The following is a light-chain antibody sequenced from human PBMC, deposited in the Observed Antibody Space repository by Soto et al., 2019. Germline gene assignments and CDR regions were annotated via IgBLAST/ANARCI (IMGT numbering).Light chain of an antibody. V-gene: IGKV3-20*01. J-gene: IGKJ1*01. CDR1: QSVRSSY. CDR3: HQYGSSPAT. Sequence: ENVLTQSPGTLSLSPGERATLSCRASQSVRSSYLAWYQQKHGQAPRLLIYGASSRATGIPDRFSGSGSGSATDFTLSISRLEPGDFAVYYCHQYGSSPATFGQGTRVEIK. CDR2: GAS.